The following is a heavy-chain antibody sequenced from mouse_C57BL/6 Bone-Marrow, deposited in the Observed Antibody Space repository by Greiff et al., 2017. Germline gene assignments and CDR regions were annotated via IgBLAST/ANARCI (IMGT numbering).Heavy chain of an antibody. D-gene: IGHD1-1*01. CDR2: IHPNSGST. Sequence: VQLQQPGAELVKPGASVKLSCKASGYTFTSYWMHWVKQRPGQGLEWIGMIHPNSGSTNYNEKFQGKATITADTSSNTAYLQLSSLTSEDTAIYYCAHLLLRYWYFDVWGTGTTVTVSS. J-gene: IGHJ1*03. V-gene: IGHV1-64*01. CDR1: GYTFTSYW. CDR3: AHLLLRYWYFDV.